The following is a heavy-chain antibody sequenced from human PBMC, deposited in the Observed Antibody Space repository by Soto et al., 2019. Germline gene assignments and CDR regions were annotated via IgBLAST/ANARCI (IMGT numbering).Heavy chain of an antibody. Sequence: PSETLSLTCTVSGGTISNYYWSWIRQPPGKGLEWMGYMYYSGSTKYNPSLKSRVTISVGTSKNQFFLKLNPVTAADTAVYYCTRVGGYYGDYPNFDYWGQGTLVTVSS. J-gene: IGHJ4*02. CDR3: TRVGGYYGDYPNFDY. CDR2: MYYSGST. CDR1: GGTISNYY. D-gene: IGHD4-17*01. V-gene: IGHV4-59*01.